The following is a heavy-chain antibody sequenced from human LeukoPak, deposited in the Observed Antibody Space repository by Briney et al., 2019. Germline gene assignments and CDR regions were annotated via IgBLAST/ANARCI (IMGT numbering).Heavy chain of an antibody. CDR2: IYTSGST. CDR3: TRVSIHGDSDY. J-gene: IGHJ4*02. V-gene: IGHV4-4*07. CDR1: GCTISSYY. Sequence: PSETLSLTCTVSGCTISSYYWSWIRQPAGKALEWIGRIYTSGSTNYNPSLKSRVTISVDTSNNQSSLNLRSVTSADTAVYFCTRVSIHGDSDYWGQGTLGTVSS.